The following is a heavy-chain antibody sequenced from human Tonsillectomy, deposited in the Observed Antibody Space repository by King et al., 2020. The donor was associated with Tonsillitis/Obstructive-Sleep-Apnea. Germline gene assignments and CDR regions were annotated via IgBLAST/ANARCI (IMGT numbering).Heavy chain of an antibody. CDR2: INPNSGGT. Sequence: VQLVESGAEVKKPGASVKVSCKASGYTFTGYYMHWVRQAPGQGLEWMGWINPNSGGTNYAQKFKGRVTMTRDTSISTAYMELSRLRSDDTAVYYCAREYASLVRGGHYYYYGTDVWGQGTTVTVSS. CDR3: AREYASLVRGGHYYYYGTDV. V-gene: IGHV1-2*02. D-gene: IGHD2-8*01. J-gene: IGHJ6*02. CDR1: GYTFTGYY.